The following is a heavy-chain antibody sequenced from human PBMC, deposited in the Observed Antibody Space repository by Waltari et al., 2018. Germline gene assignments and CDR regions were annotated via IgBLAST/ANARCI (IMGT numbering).Heavy chain of an antibody. J-gene: IGHJ4*02. Sequence: QLQLQESGPGLVKPSETLSLTCTVSGGSISSSSYYWGWIRQPTGKGMEWIGSIYYSGRSCYNTSRKSRGTISVDTSKNQFALKLSSVTAADTAVYYCAAWCGAFDYWGQGTLVTVSS. CDR3: AAWCGAFDY. CDR1: GGSISSSSYY. V-gene: IGHV4-39*01. CDR2: IYYSGRS. D-gene: IGHD2-8*01.